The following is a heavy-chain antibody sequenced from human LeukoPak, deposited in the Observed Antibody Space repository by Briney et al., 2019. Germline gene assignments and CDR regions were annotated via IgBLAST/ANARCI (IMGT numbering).Heavy chain of an antibody. Sequence: GSLRLSCVASGFSLSCYWMYWVRQAPGKGLEWIGEINHSGSTNYNPSLKSRVTISVDTSKNQFSLKLSSVTAADTAVYYCAREGRYYGSGSYYKTKTFDYWGQGTLVTVSS. CDR2: INHSGST. J-gene: IGHJ4*02. CDR1: GFSLSCYW. CDR3: AREGRYYGSGSYYKTKTFDY. D-gene: IGHD3-10*01. V-gene: IGHV4-34*01.